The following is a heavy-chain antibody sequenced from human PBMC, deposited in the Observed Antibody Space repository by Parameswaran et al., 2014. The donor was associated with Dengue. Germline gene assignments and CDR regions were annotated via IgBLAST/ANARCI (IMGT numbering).Heavy chain of an antibody. CDR3: ARDLSYAGGIDY. J-gene: IGHJ4*02. D-gene: IGHD2-8*02. CDR2: IYYSGST. Sequence: WIRQPPGKGLEWIGYIYYSGSTNYNPSLKSRVTISVDTSKNQFSLNLSSVTAADTAVYYCARDLSYAGGIDYWGQGTLGTVSS. V-gene: IGHV4-59*01.